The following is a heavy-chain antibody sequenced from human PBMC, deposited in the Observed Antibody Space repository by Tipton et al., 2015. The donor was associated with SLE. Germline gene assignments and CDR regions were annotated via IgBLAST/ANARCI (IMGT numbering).Heavy chain of an antibody. CDR2: MYRSGTT. J-gene: IGHJ6*03. Sequence: LRLSCTVSGDSFSNHFWSWIRQPPGKGLEWIGYMYRSGTTKYNPSLKSRVTISVDTSKSQFSLKLTSATAADTAVYYCARGGLGVSYYYYMDVWGKGTTVTVSS. CDR1: GDSFSNHF. V-gene: IGHV4-59*11. CDR3: ARGGLGVSYYYYMDV. D-gene: IGHD1-26*01.